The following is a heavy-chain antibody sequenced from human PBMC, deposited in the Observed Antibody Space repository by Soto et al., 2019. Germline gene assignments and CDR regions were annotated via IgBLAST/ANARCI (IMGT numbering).Heavy chain of an antibody. D-gene: IGHD3-10*01. Sequence: ASVKVSCKASGYTFTGDYMHWVRQAPGQGLEWMGWINPNSGGTNYAQKFQGWVTMTRDTSISTAYMELSRLRSDDTAVYYCARRGREGNSYYMDVWGQGTTVTVSS. J-gene: IGHJ6*02. CDR1: GYTFTGDY. CDR2: INPNSGGT. CDR3: ARRGREGNSYYMDV. V-gene: IGHV1-2*04.